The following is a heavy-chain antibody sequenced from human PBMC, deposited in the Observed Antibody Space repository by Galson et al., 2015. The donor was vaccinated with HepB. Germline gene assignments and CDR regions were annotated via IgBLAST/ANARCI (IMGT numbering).Heavy chain of an antibody. CDR1: GGSVRSGDHY. CDR3: ASGSAGMTVFGLVIGAFDL. D-gene: IGHD3/OR15-3a*01. Sequence: TLSLTCTVSGGSVRSGDHYWSWIRQPPGKGLEWIGNIYYSGSTHYNPSFKSRVSISVDTSKNQVSLKLSSVTAADTAVFYCASGSAGMTVFGLVIGAFDLGGQGTMVTFSS. V-gene: IGHV4-30-4*01. CDR2: IYYSGST. J-gene: IGHJ3*01.